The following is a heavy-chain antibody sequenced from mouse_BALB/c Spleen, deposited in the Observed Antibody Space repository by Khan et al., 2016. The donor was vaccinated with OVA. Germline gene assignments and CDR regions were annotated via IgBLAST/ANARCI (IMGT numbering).Heavy chain of an antibody. Sequence: QIQLVQSGPELKKPGETVKISCKASGYTFTNYGMNWVKQAPGKGLKWMGWINIYTGEPTYADDFKGRFAFSLETSASTAYLEINNLKNEDTATYFCARSNGNDWFVDWGQGTLVTVSA. CDR1: GYTFTNYG. CDR2: INIYTGEP. D-gene: IGHD2-1*01. CDR3: ARSNGNDWFVD. J-gene: IGHJ3*01. V-gene: IGHV9-3-1*01.